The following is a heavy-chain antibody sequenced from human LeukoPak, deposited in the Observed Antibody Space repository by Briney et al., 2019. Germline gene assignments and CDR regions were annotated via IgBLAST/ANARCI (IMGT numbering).Heavy chain of an antibody. CDR3: ARNNLADSSGYYQPDY. J-gene: IGHJ4*02. Sequence: ASVKVSCKASGYTFTGYYMHWVRQAPGQGLEWMGWINPNSGGTNYAQKFQGWVTMTRDTSISTAYMELSRLRSDDTAVYYCARNNLADSSGYYQPDYWGQGTLVTVSS. CDR1: GYTFTGYY. CDR2: INPNSGGT. D-gene: IGHD3-22*01. V-gene: IGHV1-2*04.